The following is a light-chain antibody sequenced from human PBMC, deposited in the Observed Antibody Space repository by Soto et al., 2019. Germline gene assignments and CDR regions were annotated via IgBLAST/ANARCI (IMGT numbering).Light chain of an antibody. J-gene: IGKJ1*01. Sequence: DIQMTQSPSSLSASVVDRVTITCRASQSISSYLNWYQQRPGKAPKLLIYAASSLQSGVPSRFSGSGSGTDFTLTISSLQPEDFATYYCQQSYSTPRAFGPGTK. CDR3: QQSYSTPRA. V-gene: IGKV1-39*01. CDR1: QSISSY. CDR2: AAS.